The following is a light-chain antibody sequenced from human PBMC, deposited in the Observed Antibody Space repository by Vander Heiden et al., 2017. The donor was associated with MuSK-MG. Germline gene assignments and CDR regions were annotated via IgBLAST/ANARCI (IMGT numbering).Light chain of an antibody. Sequence: DIQMTQSPSTLSASVGDRVTITCRASQDISIWVAWYQQKPGKAPNLLIYKASDLESGVPSRFGGSGSGTEFTLTISSLQPDDFATYYCQRYNSYPYTFGQWTKLEIK. J-gene: IGKJ2*01. CDR3: QRYNSYPYT. CDR1: QDISIW. V-gene: IGKV1-5*03. CDR2: KAS.